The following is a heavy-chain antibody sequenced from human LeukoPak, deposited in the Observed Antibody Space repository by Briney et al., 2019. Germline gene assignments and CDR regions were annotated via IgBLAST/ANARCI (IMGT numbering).Heavy chain of an antibody. J-gene: IGHJ6*02. D-gene: IGHD3-10*01. Sequence: GGSLRLSCAASGFTFSSYWMHWVRQAPGKGLVWVSRINSDGSSTSYADSVKGRFTISRDNAKNTLYLQMNSLRAEDTAVYYCARETGSGYGMDVWGQGPTVTVSS. CDR3: ARETGSGYGMDV. CDR2: INSDGSST. V-gene: IGHV3-74*01. CDR1: GFTFSSYW.